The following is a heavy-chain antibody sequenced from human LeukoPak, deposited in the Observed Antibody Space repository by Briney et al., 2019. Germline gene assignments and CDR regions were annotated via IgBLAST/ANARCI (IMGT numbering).Heavy chain of an antibody. CDR3: ARGRGSYSTFYY. V-gene: IGHV4-34*01. D-gene: IGHD1-26*01. CDR1: GGSFSGYY. Sequence: TETLSLTCAVYGGSFSGYYWSWIRQPPGKGLEWIGEINHSGSTNYNPSLKSRVTISVDTSKNQFSLKLSSVTAADTAVYYCARGRGSYSTFYYWGQGTLVTVSS. J-gene: IGHJ4*02. CDR2: INHSGST.